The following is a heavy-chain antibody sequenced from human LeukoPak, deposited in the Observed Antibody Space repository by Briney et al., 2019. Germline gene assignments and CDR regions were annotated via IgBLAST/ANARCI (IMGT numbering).Heavy chain of an antibody. J-gene: IGHJ4*02. CDR3: ARHTLFVVSMIEDY. CDR1: YTLLAYV. Sequence: GGSLRLSCVPPLYTLLAYVIRCGRQAPDKGLEWVAVISSEGSMKDYGDSVKGRFTVSRDNSKNTLFLPMSSLRPEDTAVYFCARHTLFVVSMIEDYWGQGTMVTVSS. D-gene: IGHD2-21*01. CDR2: ISSEGSMK. V-gene: IGHV3-30*04.